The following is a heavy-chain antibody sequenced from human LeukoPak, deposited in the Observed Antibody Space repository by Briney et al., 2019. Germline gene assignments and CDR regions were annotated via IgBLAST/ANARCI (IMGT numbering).Heavy chain of an antibody. V-gene: IGHV3-53*01. J-gene: IGHJ4*02. Sequence: GGSLRLSCTASGFSVRTTYMSWVRQAPGKGLEWVSVLYTGGGTDHADSVKGRFTISRDNSKNTLSLQMNSLRAEDTAIYYCTRSGYRHPYHFDSWGQGTLVTVSS. CDR3: TRSGYRHPYHFDS. CDR1: GFSVRTTY. CDR2: LYTGGGT. D-gene: IGHD3-22*01.